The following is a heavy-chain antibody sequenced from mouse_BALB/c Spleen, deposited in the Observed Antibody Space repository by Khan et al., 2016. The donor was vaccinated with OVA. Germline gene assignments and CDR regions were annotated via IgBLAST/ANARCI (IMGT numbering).Heavy chain of an antibody. CDR2: ISYSGST. CDR3: ERSGSRYNYAMDY. Sequence: EVQLQESGPGLVKPSQSLSLTCTVTGYSITSDYAWNWIRQFPGNKLEWMGYISYSGSTNYNPALKSRISITRDTFKNPFLLQLNSVTTEDTATYNCERSGSRYNYAMDYGGQGTSVTVSS. D-gene: IGHD1-3*01. J-gene: IGHJ4*01. V-gene: IGHV3-2*02. CDR1: GYSITSDYA.